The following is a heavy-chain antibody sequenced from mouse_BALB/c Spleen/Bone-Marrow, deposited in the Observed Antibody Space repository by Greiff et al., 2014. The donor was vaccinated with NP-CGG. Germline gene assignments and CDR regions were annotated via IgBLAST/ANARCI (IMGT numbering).Heavy chain of an antibody. CDR2: IYPGDGDT. V-gene: IGHV1-87*01. Sequence: VQLQQSGAELARPGASVKLSCKASGYTFSSYWMQWVKQRPGQGLEWIGSIYPGDGDTRYTQKFKGKATLTADKSSSTAYMQLGSLASEDSAVYYCARGAYYRYDGFAYWGQGTLVTVSA. J-gene: IGHJ3*01. CDR1: GYTFSSYW. CDR3: ARGAYYRYDGFAY. D-gene: IGHD2-14*01.